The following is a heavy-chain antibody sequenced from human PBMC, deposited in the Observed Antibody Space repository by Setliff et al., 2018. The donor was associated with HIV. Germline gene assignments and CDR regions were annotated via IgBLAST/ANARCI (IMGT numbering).Heavy chain of an antibody. V-gene: IGHV1-18*03. CDR2: ISGYNDNT. Sequence: ASVKVSCKASGYTFATYGVTWMRQAPGQGLEWMGWISGYNDNTNFGEKFQGRVTMTTDTSTSTAHMELRSLRSEDMAVYYCARGIYDFWTGYADYWGPGTLVTVSS. CDR1: GYTFATYG. J-gene: IGHJ4*02. D-gene: IGHD3-3*01. CDR3: ARGIYDFWTGYADY.